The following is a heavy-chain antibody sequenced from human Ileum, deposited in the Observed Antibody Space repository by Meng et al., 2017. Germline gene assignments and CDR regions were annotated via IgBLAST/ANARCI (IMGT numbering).Heavy chain of an antibody. CDR3: ARDRTGYPFSFDY. CDR1: GGSISSGVYY. Sequence: QVQPEEVGPRLVKPPQTISLICTASGGSISSGVYYWSWIRLHPGKGLEWIGYIYYSGSTYYNPSLKSRVTISRDTSKNQFSLKLTSVTAADTAVYYCARDRTGYPFSFDYWGQGTLVTVSS. D-gene: IGHD3/OR15-3a*01. J-gene: IGHJ4*02. V-gene: IGHV4-31*03. CDR2: IYYSGST.